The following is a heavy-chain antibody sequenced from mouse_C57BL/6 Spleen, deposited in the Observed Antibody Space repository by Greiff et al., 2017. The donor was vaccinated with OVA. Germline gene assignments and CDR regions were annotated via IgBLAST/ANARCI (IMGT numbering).Heavy chain of an antibody. CDR3: ARERGEYDYDIDY. J-gene: IGHJ2*01. Sequence: EVKLVESGGGLVKPGGSLKLSCAASGFTFSSYAMSWVRQTPEQRLEWVATISDGGSYTYYPDNVKGRFTISRDNAKNNLYLQMSHRKSEDTAMYYCARERGEYDYDIDYWGQGTTLTVSS. CDR2: ISDGGSYT. D-gene: IGHD2-4*01. V-gene: IGHV5-4*01. CDR1: GFTFSSYA.